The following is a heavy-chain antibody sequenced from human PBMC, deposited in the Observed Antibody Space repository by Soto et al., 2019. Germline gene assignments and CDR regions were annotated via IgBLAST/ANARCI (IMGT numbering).Heavy chain of an antibody. V-gene: IGHV1-69*13. J-gene: IGHJ5*02. CDR2: IIPIFGTA. CDR3: ASLRYCTNGVCYKEGSWFDP. D-gene: IGHD2-8*01. Sequence: GASVKVSCKASGGTFSSYAISWVRQAPGQGLEWMGGIIPIFGTANYAQKFQGRVTITADESTSTAYMELSSLRSEDTAVYYCASLRYCTNGVCYKEGSWFDPWGQGTLVTVSS. CDR1: GGTFSSYA.